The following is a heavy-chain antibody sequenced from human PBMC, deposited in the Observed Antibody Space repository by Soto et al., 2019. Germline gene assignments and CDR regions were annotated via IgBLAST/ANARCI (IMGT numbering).Heavy chain of an antibody. CDR2: ITHSGIT. J-gene: IGHJ6*03. D-gene: IGHD3-10*01. CDR3: ARGGFYGSGRTYSYYYYMDV. Sequence: PSETLSLTCAVYGGSFSGFYWSWIRQPPGKGLEWIGEITHSGITNYNPSIKSRLTISVDTSKTHFSQKLSSVTAADTAVYYCARGGFYGSGRTYSYYYYMDVWGKGTTVTVSS. CDR1: GGSFSGFY. V-gene: IGHV4-34*01.